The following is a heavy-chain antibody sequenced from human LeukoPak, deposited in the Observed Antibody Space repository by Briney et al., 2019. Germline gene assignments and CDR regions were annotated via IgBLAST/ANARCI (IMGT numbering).Heavy chain of an antibody. Sequence: GASVKVSCKASGYTFTSYGISWVRQAPGQGLEWMGWINPNSGGTNYAQKFQGRVTMTRDTSISTAYMELSRLRSDDTAVYYCARGHRLNRTPWARYGMDVWGQGTTVTVSS. CDR1: GYTFTSYG. CDR2: INPNSGGT. V-gene: IGHV1-2*02. D-gene: IGHD1-14*01. J-gene: IGHJ6*02. CDR3: ARGHRLNRTPWARYGMDV.